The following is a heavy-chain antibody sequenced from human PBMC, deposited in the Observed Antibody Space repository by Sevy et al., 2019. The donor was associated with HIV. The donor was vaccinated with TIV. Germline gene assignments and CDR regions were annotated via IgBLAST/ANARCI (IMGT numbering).Heavy chain of an antibody. D-gene: IGHD2-15*01. CDR2: ISYDGSNK. V-gene: IGHV3-30-3*01. J-gene: IGHJ6*02. CDR1: GFTFSSYA. CDR3: ARDESRILHGGHPRKGSGMDV. Sequence: GGSLRLSCAASGFTFSSYAMHWVRQAPGKGLEWVAVISYDGSNKYYADSVKGRFTISRDNSKNTLYLQMNSLRAEDTAVYYCARDESRILHGGHPRKGSGMDVWGQGTTVTVSS.